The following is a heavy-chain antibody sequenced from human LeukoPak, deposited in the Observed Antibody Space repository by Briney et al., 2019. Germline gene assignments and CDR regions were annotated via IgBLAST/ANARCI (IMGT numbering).Heavy chain of an antibody. V-gene: IGHV4-59*01. CDR3: ARVIHSSSWYNYYYYYYMDV. J-gene: IGHJ6*03. D-gene: IGHD6-13*01. Sequence: SETLSLTCTVSGGSLSRYYWSCIREPPGQGGEGFGYIYHWRSTNYTPSLKSRVTISVDTFKNHFSLKLSSVTAADTAVYDCARVIHSSSWYNYYYYYYMDVWGKGTTVTVSS. CDR1: GGSLSRYY. CDR2: IYHWRST.